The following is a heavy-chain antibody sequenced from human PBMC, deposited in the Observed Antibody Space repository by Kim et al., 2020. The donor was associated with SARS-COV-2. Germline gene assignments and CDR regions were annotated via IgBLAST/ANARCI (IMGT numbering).Heavy chain of an antibody. Sequence: ASVTVSCKVSGYTLTELSMHWVRQAPGKGLEWMGGFDPEDGETIYAQKFQGRVTMTEDTSTDTAYMELSSLRSEDTAVYYCATGVAVAGTPEAYYYYYGMDVWGQGTTVTVSS. V-gene: IGHV1-24*01. D-gene: IGHD6-19*01. CDR3: ATGVAVAGTPEAYYYYYGMDV. CDR1: GYTLTELS. J-gene: IGHJ6*02. CDR2: FDPEDGET.